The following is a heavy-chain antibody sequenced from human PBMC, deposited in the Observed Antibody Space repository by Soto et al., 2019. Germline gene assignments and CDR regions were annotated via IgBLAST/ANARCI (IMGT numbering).Heavy chain of an antibody. CDR2: IYWNDNE. J-gene: IGHJ4*02. V-gene: IGHV2-5*01. CDR1: GFSLRDYAVG. CDR3: AHGSGWLFDY. D-gene: IGHD6-19*01. Sequence: QITLKESGPTLVKPTQTLTLTCTFSGFSLRDYAVGVGWIRQPPGKALEWLSFIYWNDNEDYSPSLRSRLTISKDTSKNQVGLTMNNMDPVYTDTYYCAHGSGWLFDYWGQGTMVTVSS.